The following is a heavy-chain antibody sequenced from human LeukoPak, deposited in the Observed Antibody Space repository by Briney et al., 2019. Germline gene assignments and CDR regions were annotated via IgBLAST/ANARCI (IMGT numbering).Heavy chain of an antibody. D-gene: IGHD3-10*01. CDR2: IKQDGSEK. J-gene: IGHJ4*02. Sequence: GGSLRLSCAASGFTLKNYWMSWVRQAPGKGLEWVANIKQDGSEKNYVDSVKGRFTISRDNAKNSLYLQVSSLRAEDTAVYYCARDRYGSKSYYSFDSWGQGTLVTVSS. CDR3: ARDRYGSKSYYSFDS. V-gene: IGHV3-7*03. CDR1: GFTLKNYW.